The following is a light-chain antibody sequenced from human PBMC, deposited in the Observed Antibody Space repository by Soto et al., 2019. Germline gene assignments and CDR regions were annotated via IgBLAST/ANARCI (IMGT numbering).Light chain of an antibody. J-gene: IGLJ1*01. V-gene: IGLV2-14*01. CDR3: SSYTSSSFYV. CDR2: DLS. Sequence: QSALTQPASVSGSPGQSITISCTGTSSDVGGYNYVSWYQQHPGKAPKLMIYDLSNRPSAVSNRFSGSKSGNTASLTISGLQAEDEADYYCSSYTSSSFYVFGTGTKVTVL. CDR1: SSDVGGYNY.